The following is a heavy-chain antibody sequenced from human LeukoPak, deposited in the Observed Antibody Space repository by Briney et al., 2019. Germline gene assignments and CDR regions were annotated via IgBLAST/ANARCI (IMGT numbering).Heavy chain of an antibody. Sequence: GASVKVSCKVSGYTLTELSMHWVRQAPGKGLECMGGFDPEDGETIYAQKFQGRVTMTEDTSTDTAYMELSSLRSEDTAVYYCAIWRWELPHFDYWGQGTLATVSS. V-gene: IGHV1-24*01. CDR2: FDPEDGET. CDR3: AIWRWELPHFDY. J-gene: IGHJ4*02. D-gene: IGHD1-26*01. CDR1: GYTLTELS.